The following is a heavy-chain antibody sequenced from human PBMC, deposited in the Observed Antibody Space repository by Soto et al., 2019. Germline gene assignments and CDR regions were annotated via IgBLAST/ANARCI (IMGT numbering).Heavy chain of an antibody. V-gene: IGHV1-18*01. D-gene: IGHD3-10*01. Sequence: QVQLVQSGTEVVKAGASVRVSCKASGYIFTGWGISWVRQVPGQGLEWVGWVSAYDGATRSSEKLQGRITVTRDKSTSTVYMDLTNLKSDDAAVYYCARDRAGLLEFWGQGTLVTVSS. CDR2: VSAYDGAT. CDR3: ARDRAGLLEF. J-gene: IGHJ4*02. CDR1: GYIFTGWG.